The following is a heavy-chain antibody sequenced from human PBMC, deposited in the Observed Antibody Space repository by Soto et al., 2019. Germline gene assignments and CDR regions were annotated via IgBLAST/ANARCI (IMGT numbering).Heavy chain of an antibody. V-gene: IGHV1-69*02. Sequence: QVQLVQSGAEVKKPGSSVKVSCKASGGTFSSYTISWVRQAPGQGLEWMGRIIPILGIANYAQKFQGRVTITADKSTSTAYMELSSLRSEDTAVYYCAEEEYDILTGYYKGYWGQGTLVTVSS. CDR3: AEEEYDILTGYYKGY. CDR1: GGTFSSYT. J-gene: IGHJ4*02. CDR2: IIPILGIA. D-gene: IGHD3-9*01.